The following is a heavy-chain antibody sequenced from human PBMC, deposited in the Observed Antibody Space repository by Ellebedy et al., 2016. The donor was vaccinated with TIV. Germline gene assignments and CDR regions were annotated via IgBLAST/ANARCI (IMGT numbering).Heavy chain of an antibody. CDR1: GYTFSSHG. CDR3: ARDLLVGLGLNRGSVDRGAFDF. J-gene: IGHJ3*01. V-gene: IGHV1-18*01. D-gene: IGHD1-26*01. Sequence: AASVKVSCKASGYTFSSHGISWVRQAPGQGLEWMGWISVKNGNTNYAQKFQDRVTLTTNTPTSTAYMELRSLRSDDTAVYYCARDLLVGLGLNRGSVDRGAFDFWGQGTIITVSS. CDR2: ISVKNGNT.